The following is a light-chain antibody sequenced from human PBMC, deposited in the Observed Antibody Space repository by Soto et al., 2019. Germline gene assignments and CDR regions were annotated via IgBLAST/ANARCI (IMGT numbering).Light chain of an antibody. J-gene: IGKJ1*01. CDR3: QQYHIYSGT. Sequence: DIQMTQSPSTLSASVGDRVTITCRASQTIDSWLAWYQQRPGKPPNLLISKASTLASGVPSRFSGSGSGTEFTLTINSLQPDAFETYYCQQYHIYSGTFGQGTKVDIK. V-gene: IGKV1-5*03. CDR2: KAS. CDR1: QTIDSW.